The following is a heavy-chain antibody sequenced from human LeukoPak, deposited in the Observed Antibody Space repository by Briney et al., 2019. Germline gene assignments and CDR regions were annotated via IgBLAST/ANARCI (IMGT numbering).Heavy chain of an antibody. D-gene: IGHD3-10*01. CDR3: ARNRADGSGTYYERNPLNFDS. Sequence: SETLSLTCAVYTGSFSGYYWTWIRQPPGKGLEWIAEINHSGSTNCNPSLKSRITLSVDTSKNQFSLKVGSVTAVDTAIYYCARNRADGSGTYYERNPLNFDSWGQGTLVTVSS. CDR1: TGSFSGYY. J-gene: IGHJ4*01. V-gene: IGHV4-34*01. CDR2: INHSGST.